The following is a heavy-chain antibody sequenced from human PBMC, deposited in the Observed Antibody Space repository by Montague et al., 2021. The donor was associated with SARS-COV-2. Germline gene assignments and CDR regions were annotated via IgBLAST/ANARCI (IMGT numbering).Heavy chain of an antibody. CDR2: IYQTGYA. CDR3: ATNYGSGTFPGWFDP. D-gene: IGHD3-10*01. Sequence: SETLSLTCDVSGGAMSSGQWWSWVRQPPGKGLERIGEIYQTGYANYNPSLRSRVTISVDKSRNQFSLKMTSMTAADTAVYYCATNYGSGTFPGWFDPWGQGTLVTVSS. CDR1: GGAMSSGQW. V-gene: IGHV4-4*02. J-gene: IGHJ5*02.